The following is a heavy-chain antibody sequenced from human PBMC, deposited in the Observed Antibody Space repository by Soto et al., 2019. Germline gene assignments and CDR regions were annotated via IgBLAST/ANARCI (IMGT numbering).Heavy chain of an antibody. D-gene: IGHD6-19*01. V-gene: IGHV4-59*08. CDR2: XXYSGSP. Sequence: SETXSLTXXVSXGXXXXXXXXXXXQXXGXGLEWIXXXXYSGSPTQTRPLKSRVTISVYTSKNQFSLKLSSVTAADTAVYYCARHRGRSEQWLVKGGAFDIWGQGTMVTVSS. J-gene: IGHJ3*02. CDR3: ARHRGRSEQWLVKGGAFDI. CDR1: XGXXXXXX.